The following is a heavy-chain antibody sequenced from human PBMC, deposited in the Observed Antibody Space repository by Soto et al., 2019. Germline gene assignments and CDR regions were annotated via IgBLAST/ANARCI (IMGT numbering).Heavy chain of an antibody. CDR1: GFTFSDVW. V-gene: IGHV3-15*07. CDR3: AAGKWELDY. D-gene: IGHD1-26*01. Sequence: GSLRLSCAASGFTFSDVWMNWVRQAPGKGLQWVGRIKSQRDGGTTDYTAPVKGRFTISRDDSKNMVYLQMSCLKTEETAMYNCAAGKWELDYWGQGT. CDR2: IKSQRDGGTT. J-gene: IGHJ4*02.